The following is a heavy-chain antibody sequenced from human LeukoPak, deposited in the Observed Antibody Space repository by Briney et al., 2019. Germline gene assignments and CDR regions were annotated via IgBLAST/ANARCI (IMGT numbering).Heavy chain of an antibody. Sequence: SETLSLTCTVSGDAITSGSYYWNWIRQPAGKGLEWIGRIYPSGTTDYNPSLKSRVTISIDSSSNHFSLKLTSVTAADTAVYYCARIHTSSWFGFDYWGQGTLVTVSS. D-gene: IGHD6-13*01. V-gene: IGHV4-61*02. J-gene: IGHJ4*02. CDR1: GDAITSGSYY. CDR3: ARIHTSSWFGFDY. CDR2: IYPSGTT.